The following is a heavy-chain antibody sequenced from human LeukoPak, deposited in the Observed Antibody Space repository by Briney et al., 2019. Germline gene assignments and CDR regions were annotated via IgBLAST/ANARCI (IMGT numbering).Heavy chain of an antibody. D-gene: IGHD3-22*01. V-gene: IGHV3-53*01. CDR1: GFTVSTNY. CDR2: IYSGGST. Sequence: PGGSLRLSCAASGFTVSTNYMSWVRQAPGKGLEWVSIIYSGGSTSYADSVKGRFTISRDISKNTLFLQMSSLRAEDTAVYYCARSPRFYDNSGYYLVEYFDLWGRGTLVTVSS. CDR3: ARSPRFYDNSGYYLVEYFDL. J-gene: IGHJ2*01.